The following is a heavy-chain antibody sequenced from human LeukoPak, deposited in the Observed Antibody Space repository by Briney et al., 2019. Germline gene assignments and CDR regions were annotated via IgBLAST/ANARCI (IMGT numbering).Heavy chain of an antibody. Sequence: GGSLRLSCAASGFTLSSYAMSWVRQAPGKGLEWVSGVSGSGGSTYHADSVKGRFTISRDNSKNTLYLQMNSLRAEDTAVYYCAKSYDTIGRRAFDIWGQGTMVTVSS. D-gene: IGHD3-22*01. CDR2: VSGSGGST. J-gene: IGHJ3*02. CDR3: AKSYDTIGRRAFDI. V-gene: IGHV3-23*01. CDR1: GFTLSSYA.